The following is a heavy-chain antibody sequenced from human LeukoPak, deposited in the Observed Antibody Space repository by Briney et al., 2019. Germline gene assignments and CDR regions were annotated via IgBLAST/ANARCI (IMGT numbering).Heavy chain of an antibody. Sequence: SQTLSLTCALSGDSLSSNSAAWNWVRQSPSRGLEWLGSTYYRSKWYNDYAVSVKSLITINPDTSKNQFSLQLNSVTPEDTAVYYCAREGGRAAAAGPTYFDYWGQGTLVTVSS. CDR1: GDSLSSNSAA. D-gene: IGHD6-13*01. V-gene: IGHV6-1*01. CDR3: AREGGRAAAAGPTYFDY. CDR2: TYYRSKWYN. J-gene: IGHJ4*02.